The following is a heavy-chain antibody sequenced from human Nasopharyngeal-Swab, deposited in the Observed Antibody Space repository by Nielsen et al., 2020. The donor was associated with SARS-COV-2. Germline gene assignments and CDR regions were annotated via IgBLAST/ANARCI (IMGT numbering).Heavy chain of an antibody. CDR2: ISVYNADT. D-gene: IGHD3-3*01. CDR1: GYSFRSYG. CDR3: ASDIEEWLVVPSLSFDF. V-gene: IGHV1-18*01. Sequence: ASVKVSCKASGYSFRSYGINWVRQAPGQGLEWMGWISVYNADTNYAQKLQGRVSMTTDTSTSTAYMELRSLRSDDTAVYYWASDIEEWLVVPSLSFDFWGQGTLVTVSS. J-gene: IGHJ4*02.